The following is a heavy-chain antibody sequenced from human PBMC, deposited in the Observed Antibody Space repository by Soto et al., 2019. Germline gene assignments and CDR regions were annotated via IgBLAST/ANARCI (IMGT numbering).Heavy chain of an antibody. CDR1: GGTFSSYT. V-gene: IGHV1-69*02. J-gene: IGHJ4*02. CDR3: VHTPFVVVPAASSAEHDY. CDR2: IIPILGIA. Sequence: VKVSCKASGGTFSSYTISWVRQAPGQGLEWMGRIIPILGIANYAQKFQGRVTITADKSTSTAYMELSSLRSEDTAVYYCVHTPFVVVPAASSAEHDYWGQGSLVPVSS. D-gene: IGHD2-2*01.